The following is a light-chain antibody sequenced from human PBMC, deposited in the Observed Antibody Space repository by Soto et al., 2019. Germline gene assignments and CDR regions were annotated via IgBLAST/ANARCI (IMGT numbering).Light chain of an antibody. CDR3: SSYTSSSTLYV. CDR2: EVS. CDR1: SSDVGDNY. J-gene: IGLJ1*01. V-gene: IGLV2-14*01. Sequence: QSVLTQPPSASGSPGQSVTISCTGTSSDVGDNYVSWYQQHLGKAPKLIIYEVSNRPSGVSNRFSGSKSGDTASLTISGLHAEDEADYYCSSYTSSSTLYVFGTGTKLTVL.